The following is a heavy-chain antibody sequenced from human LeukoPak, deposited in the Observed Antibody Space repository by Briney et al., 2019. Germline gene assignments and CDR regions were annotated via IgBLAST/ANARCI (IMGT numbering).Heavy chain of an antibody. CDR1: GGSISSYY. CDR2: IYYSGST. D-gene: IGHD6-13*01. V-gene: IGHV4-59*01. CDR3: ARHSSSWYSWFDP. Sequence: SETLSLTCTVSGGSISSYYWSWIRQPPGKGLEWIGYIYYSGSTNYNPSLKSRVTISVDTSKNQFSLKLSSVTAADTAVYYCARHSSSWYSWFDPWGQGTLLTVSS. J-gene: IGHJ5*02.